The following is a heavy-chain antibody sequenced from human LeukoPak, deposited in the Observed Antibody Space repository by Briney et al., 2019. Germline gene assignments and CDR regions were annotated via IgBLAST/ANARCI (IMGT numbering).Heavy chain of an antibody. D-gene: IGHD3-16*01. Sequence: SESPSLTCTVSGGSISSYYWSWIRQPAGRGLEWIGRIYSDGSSSYNPSLKSRVSMSVDTSKSQFSLKVTLVTAADTAVYYCAGGGFGAADVGLDVWGQGATV. V-gene: IGHV4-4*07. CDR1: GGSISSYY. CDR2: IYSDGSS. CDR3: AGGGFGAADVGLDV. J-gene: IGHJ6*02.